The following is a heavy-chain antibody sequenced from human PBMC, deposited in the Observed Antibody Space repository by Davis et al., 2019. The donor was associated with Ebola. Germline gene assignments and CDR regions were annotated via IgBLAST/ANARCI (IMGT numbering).Heavy chain of an antibody. J-gene: IGHJ6*02. CDR2: IKQDGSEK. CDR3: ARDRPAYYYYGMDV. Sequence: PGGSLRLSCAASGFTFSSYWMSWVRQAPGKGLEWVANIKQDGSEKYYVDSVKGRFTISRDNAKNSLYLQINSLRAEDTAVYYCARDRPAYYYYGMDVWGQGTTVTVSS. D-gene: IGHD2-2*01. CDR1: GFTFSSYW. V-gene: IGHV3-7*01.